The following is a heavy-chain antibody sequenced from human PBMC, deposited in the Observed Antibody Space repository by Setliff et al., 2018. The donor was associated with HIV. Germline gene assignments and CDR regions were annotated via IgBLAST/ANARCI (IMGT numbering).Heavy chain of an antibody. CDR1: GGSFSGYH. CDR2: IDYSGSP. J-gene: IGHJ4*02. D-gene: IGHD3-22*01. V-gene: IGHV4-34*01. CDR3: ARDFISDSSGYYSSHFDC. Sequence: SETLSLTCAVYGGSFSGYHWSWIRQPPGKGLEWIGEIDYSGSPNYNPSLKSRVTISIDTSKKQFSLRLTSVTAADTAVYYCARDFISDSSGYYSSHFDCWGQGTLVTVSS.